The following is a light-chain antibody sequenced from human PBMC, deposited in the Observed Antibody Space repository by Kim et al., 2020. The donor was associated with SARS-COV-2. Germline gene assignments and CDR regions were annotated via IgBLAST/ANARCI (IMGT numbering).Light chain of an antibody. Sequence: SYELTQPTSVSVSPGQTASITCSGDKLGEKYACWYQQKTGQSPVLVIYQDTKRPSGIPDRFSGSNSGNTATLTISGTQAMDEADYYCQAWDSTVVFGGGTKLTVL. CDR1: KLGEKY. V-gene: IGLV3-1*01. CDR3: QAWDSTVV. CDR2: QDT. J-gene: IGLJ2*01.